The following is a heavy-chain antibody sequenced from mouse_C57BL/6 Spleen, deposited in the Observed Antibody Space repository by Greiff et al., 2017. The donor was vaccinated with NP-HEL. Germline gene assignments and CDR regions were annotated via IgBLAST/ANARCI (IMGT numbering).Heavy chain of an antibody. D-gene: IGHD2-4*01. CDR3: AKKAYDYDTNAMDY. CDR2: IWRGGST. Sequence: VQLQQSGPGLVQPSQSLSITCTVSGFSLTSYGVHWVRQSPGKGLEWLGVIWRGGSTDYNAAFMSRLSITKDNSKSQVFFKMNSLQADDTAIYYCAKKAYDYDTNAMDYWGQGTSVTVSS. J-gene: IGHJ4*01. V-gene: IGHV2-5*01. CDR1: GFSLTSYG.